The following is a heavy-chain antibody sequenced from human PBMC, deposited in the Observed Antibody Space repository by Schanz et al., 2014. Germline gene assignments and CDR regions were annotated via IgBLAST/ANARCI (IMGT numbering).Heavy chain of an antibody. V-gene: IGHV3-30*18. D-gene: IGHD6-13*01. CDR2: ISFDGRNT. CDR3: AKEKEEVAADGSFFDY. CDR1: GFIFSNSW. Sequence: VQLVESGGALVQPGGSLRLSCAASGFIFSNSWMSWVRQAPGKGLEWVGFISFDGRNTGYAHSVKGRFTISRDNSKNTVNLQMNSLRAEDTAVYYCAKEKEEVAADGSFFDYWGQGTLVTVSS. J-gene: IGHJ4*02.